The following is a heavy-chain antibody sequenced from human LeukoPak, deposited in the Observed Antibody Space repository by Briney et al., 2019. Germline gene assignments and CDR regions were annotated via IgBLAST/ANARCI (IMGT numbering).Heavy chain of an antibody. CDR3: ARGGSWYEGRTSDY. J-gene: IGHJ4*02. Sequence: GASLRLSCAASGFTFTNYWMHWVRQAPGKGLVWVSRINFDGSNINYADSVKGRFTISRDNAKNTLYLQMKSLRAEDTAVYYYARGGSWYEGRTSDYWGQGTLVTVSS. CDR2: INFDGSNI. V-gene: IGHV3-74*01. D-gene: IGHD6-13*01. CDR1: GFTFTNYW.